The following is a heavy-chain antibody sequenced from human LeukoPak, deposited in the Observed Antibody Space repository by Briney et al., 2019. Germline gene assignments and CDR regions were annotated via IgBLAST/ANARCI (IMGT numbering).Heavy chain of an antibody. Sequence: VASVKVSCKASGYTFTSYDINWVRQATGQGLEWMGWMNPNSGNTGYAQKFQGRVTMTRNTSISTAYMELSSLRSEDTAVYYCARGPAKRRDTAKVLKYNWFDPWGQGTLVTVSS. CDR2: MNPNSGNT. CDR3: ARGPAKRRDTAKVLKYNWFDP. D-gene: IGHD5-18*01. J-gene: IGHJ5*02. V-gene: IGHV1-8*01. CDR1: GYTFTSYD.